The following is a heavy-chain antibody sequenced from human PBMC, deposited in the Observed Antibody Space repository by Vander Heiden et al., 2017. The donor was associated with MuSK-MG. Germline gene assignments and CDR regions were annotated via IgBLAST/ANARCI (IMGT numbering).Heavy chain of an antibody. CDR1: GYTFTGHY. J-gene: IGHJ4*02. V-gene: IGHV1-2*02. CDR3: ARGERRGGYAGPQDY. D-gene: IGHD5-12*01. CDR2: INPNSGGT. Sequence: QVQLVQPGAAVSNTGASVKVSCKASGYTFTGHYMHSVRQVPGQGFEWMGWINPNSGGTNYEQKGQGRVTMTRDTSSSTAYMELSRMRYDDTDVYYCARGERRGGYAGPQDYWVQGSLVTVS.